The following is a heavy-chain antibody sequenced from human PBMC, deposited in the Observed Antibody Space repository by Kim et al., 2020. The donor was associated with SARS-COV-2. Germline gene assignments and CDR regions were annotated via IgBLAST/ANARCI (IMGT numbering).Heavy chain of an antibody. CDR3: ARVSGITIFGVVITGPFDY. D-gene: IGHD3-3*01. J-gene: IGHJ4*02. V-gene: IGHV4-31*02. Sequence: RVTISVDTSKNQFSLKLSSVTAADTAVYYCARVSGITIFGVVITGPFDYWGQGTLVTVSS.